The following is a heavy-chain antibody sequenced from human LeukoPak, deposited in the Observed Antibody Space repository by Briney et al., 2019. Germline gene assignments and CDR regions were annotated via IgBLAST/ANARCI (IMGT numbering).Heavy chain of an antibody. J-gene: IGHJ3*02. CDR1: GFTFSSYA. V-gene: IGHV3-48*04. CDR3: ARGGSTGYDYNAFDI. Sequence: PGGSLRLSCAASGFTFSSYAMTWVRQAPGKGLEWVSYISSSSTTKLYADSVKGRFAISRDNSKNSLYLQMNSLSAEDTAVYYCARGGSTGYDYNAFDIWGQGTMVTVSS. D-gene: IGHD3-16*01. CDR2: ISSSSTTK.